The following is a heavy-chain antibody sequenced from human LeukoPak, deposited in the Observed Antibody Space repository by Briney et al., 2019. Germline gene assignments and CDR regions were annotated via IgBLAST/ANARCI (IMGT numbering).Heavy chain of an antibody. CDR3: ARGPYDYVWGSYLEGLFDY. V-gene: IGHV4-34*01. CDR1: GGSFSGYY. CDR2: INHSGST. Sequence: SETLSLTCAVYGGSFSGYYWSWIRQPPGKGLEWIGEINHSGSTNYNPSLKSRVTISVDTSKNQFSLKLSSVTAADTAVYYCARGPYDYVWGSYLEGLFDYWGQGTLVTVSS. D-gene: IGHD3-16*02. J-gene: IGHJ4*02.